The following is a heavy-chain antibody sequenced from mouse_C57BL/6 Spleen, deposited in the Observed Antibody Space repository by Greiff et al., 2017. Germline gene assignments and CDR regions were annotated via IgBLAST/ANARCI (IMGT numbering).Heavy chain of an antibody. CDR2: ISSGGSYT. Sequence: EVQRVESGGDLVKPGGSLKLSCAASGFTFSSYGMSWVRQTPDKRLEWVATISSGGSYTYYPASVKGRFTISRDNAKNPLYLQMSSLKAEDTAMYYCARVPNWYFDVWGTATTVTFAS. V-gene: IGHV5-6*01. CDR1: GFTFSSYG. J-gene: IGHJ1*03. CDR3: ARVPNWYFDV.